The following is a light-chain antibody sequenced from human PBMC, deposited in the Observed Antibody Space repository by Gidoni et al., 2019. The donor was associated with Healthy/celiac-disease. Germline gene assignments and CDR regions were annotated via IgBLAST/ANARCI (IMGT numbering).Light chain of an antibody. Sequence: DIVMTQSPLSLTVTPGEPASISCRSSQSLLHSNGYNYLDWYLQKPGQSPQLLIYLGSNRASGVPDRLSGSGSGTDFTLKISRVEAEDVGVYYCMQALQTPLTFGQGTRLEIK. J-gene: IGKJ5*01. CDR1: QSLLHSNGYNY. CDR3: MQALQTPLT. V-gene: IGKV2-28*01. CDR2: LGS.